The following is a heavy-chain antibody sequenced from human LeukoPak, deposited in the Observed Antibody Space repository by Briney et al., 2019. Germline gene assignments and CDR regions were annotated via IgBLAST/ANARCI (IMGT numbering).Heavy chain of an antibody. CDR2: MNPNSGNT. CDR1: GYTFTSYD. CDR3: ARGEAITMVRGVMRYNWFDP. J-gene: IGHJ5*02. Sequence: GASVKVSCKASGYTFTSYDINWVRQATGQGLGWMGWMNPNSGNTGYAQKFQGRVTMTRNTSISTAYMELSSLRSEDTAVYYCARGEAITMVRGVMRYNWFDPWGQGTLVTVSS. D-gene: IGHD3-10*01. V-gene: IGHV1-8*01.